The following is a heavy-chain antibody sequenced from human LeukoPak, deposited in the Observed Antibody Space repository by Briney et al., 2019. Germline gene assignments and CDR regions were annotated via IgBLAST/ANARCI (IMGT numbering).Heavy chain of an antibody. Sequence: GESLKISCKGSGYTFTSYWVVWVRQMPGRGLEWMGIIYPGDSDTRYSPSFQGQVTFSADKSTNTAYLQWSRLKASDTAMYFCARQGGYYQDYWGQGTLVTVSS. CDR2: IYPGDSDT. J-gene: IGHJ4*02. CDR3: ARQGGYYQDY. D-gene: IGHD3-22*01. CDR1: GYTFTSYW. V-gene: IGHV5-51*01.